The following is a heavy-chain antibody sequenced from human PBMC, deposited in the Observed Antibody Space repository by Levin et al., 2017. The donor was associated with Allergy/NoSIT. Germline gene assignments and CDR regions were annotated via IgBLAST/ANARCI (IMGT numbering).Heavy chain of an antibody. V-gene: IGHV3-30*18. CDR2: ISDDGTYK. D-gene: IGHD1-26*01. J-gene: IGHJ4*02. Sequence: PTGGSLRLSCAASGFTFSSYGMHWVRQAPGRGLEWVAGISDDGTYKDYADSVKGRFSVSRDNSKNTLSLQMDGLRADDTAVYWCAKEIGAYRGYDYWGQGALVTVSS. CDR3: AKEIGAYRGYDY. CDR1: GFTFSSYG.